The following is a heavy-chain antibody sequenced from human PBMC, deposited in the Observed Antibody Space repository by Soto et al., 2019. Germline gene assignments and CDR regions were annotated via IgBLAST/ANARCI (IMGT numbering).Heavy chain of an antibody. J-gene: IGHJ6*02. V-gene: IGHV3-15*01. CDR2: IKSKTDGGTT. CDR3: TTDTVVVVPAAMGSHYYYGMDV. D-gene: IGHD2-2*01. Sequence: GGSLRLSCAASGFTFSNAWMSWVRQAPGEGLEWVGRIKSKTDGGTTDYAAPVKGRFTISRDDSKNTLYLQMNSLKTEDTAVYYCTTDTVVVVPAAMGSHYYYGMDVWGQGTTVTVS. CDR1: GFTFSNAW.